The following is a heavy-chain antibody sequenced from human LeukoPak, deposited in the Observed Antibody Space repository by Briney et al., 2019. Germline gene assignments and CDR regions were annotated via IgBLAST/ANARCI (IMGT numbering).Heavy chain of an antibody. D-gene: IGHD6-19*01. Sequence: PGGSLRLSCAGSGFIFNNYAMHWVRQPPGKGLEWVSGISRNSGSIDYADSVKGRFTISRDNAKNSLYLQMNSLRVEDMAFYYCAKDNRRHYTSGPNPDSLHWGQGALVTVSS. V-gene: IGHV3-9*03. CDR2: ISRNSGSI. CDR3: AKDNRRHYTSGPNPDSLH. J-gene: IGHJ4*02. CDR1: GFIFNNYA.